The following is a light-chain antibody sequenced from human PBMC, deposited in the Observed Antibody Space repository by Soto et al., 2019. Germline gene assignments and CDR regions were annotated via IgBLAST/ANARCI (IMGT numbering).Light chain of an antibody. CDR3: QQYGVSPLT. V-gene: IGKV3-20*01. CDR2: GAS. Sequence: EMVLKQTPGTLSFYTPEIATLSFRASQSVSSSYLAWYQQKPGQAPRLLIYGASNRATGIPDRFSGSGSGTDFTLTISRLEPEDFAVYYCQQYGVSPLTFGGGTMVDIK. J-gene: IGKJ4*01. CDR1: QSVSSSY.